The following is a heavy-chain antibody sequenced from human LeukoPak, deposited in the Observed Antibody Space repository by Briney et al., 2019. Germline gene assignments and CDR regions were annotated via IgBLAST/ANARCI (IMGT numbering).Heavy chain of an antibody. Sequence: GGSLRLSCSASGFTFSTYAMHWVRQAPGKGLEYVSAISGNGGSTYHADAVKGRFTISRDNSKNTLYLQMNSLRAEDTAVYYCAKGFRAYNRVLGAFDIWGQGTMVTVSS. CDR2: ISGNGGST. D-gene: IGHD5-24*01. CDR1: GFTFSTYA. J-gene: IGHJ3*02. V-gene: IGHV3-64*04. CDR3: AKGFRAYNRVLGAFDI.